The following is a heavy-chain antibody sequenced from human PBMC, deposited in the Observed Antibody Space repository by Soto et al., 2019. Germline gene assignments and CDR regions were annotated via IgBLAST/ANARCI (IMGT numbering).Heavy chain of an antibody. CDR3: ARNFVVVPAASYYFDY. D-gene: IGHD2-2*01. Sequence: GGSLRLSCAASGFTFSSYWMSWVRQAPGKGLEWVANIKQDGSEKYYVDSVKGRFTISRDNAKNSLYLQMNSLRAEDTAVYYCARNFVVVPAASYYFDYWGQGTLVTVSS. CDR1: GFTFSSYW. V-gene: IGHV3-7*01. CDR2: IKQDGSEK. J-gene: IGHJ4*02.